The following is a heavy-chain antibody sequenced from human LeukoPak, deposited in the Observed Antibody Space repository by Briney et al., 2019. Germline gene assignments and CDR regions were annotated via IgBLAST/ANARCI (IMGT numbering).Heavy chain of an antibody. CDR1: GGTFSSYA. Sequence: SVEVSCKASGGTFSSYAISWVRQAPGRGLEWMGGIIPIFGTANYAQKFQGRVTITADESTSTAYMELSSLRSEDTAVYYCARGTRVAPDAFDIWGQGTMVTVSS. J-gene: IGHJ3*02. CDR3: ARGTRVAPDAFDI. V-gene: IGHV1-69*13. CDR2: IIPIFGTA. D-gene: IGHD2-15*01.